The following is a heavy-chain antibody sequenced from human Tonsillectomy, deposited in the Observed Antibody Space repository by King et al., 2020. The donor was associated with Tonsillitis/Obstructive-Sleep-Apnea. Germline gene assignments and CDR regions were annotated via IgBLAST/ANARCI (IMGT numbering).Heavy chain of an antibody. CDR3: ARDYCSSTSCYEDYYYYYGMDV. D-gene: IGHD2-2*01. Sequence: VQLVESGGGLVKPGGSLRLSCAASGFTFSSYSMNWVRQAPGKGLEWVSSISSSGSYIYYADSVKGRFTISRDNAKNSLYLQMNSLRAEDTALYYCARDYCSSTSCYEDYYYYYGMDVWGQGTTVTVSS. CDR2: ISSSGSYI. CDR1: GFTFSSYS. V-gene: IGHV3-21*01. J-gene: IGHJ6*02.